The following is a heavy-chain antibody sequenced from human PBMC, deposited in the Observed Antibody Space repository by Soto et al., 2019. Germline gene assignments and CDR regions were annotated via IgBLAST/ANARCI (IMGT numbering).Heavy chain of an antibody. CDR3: AKGRAVVNPGPSDY. D-gene: IGHD2-15*01. Sequence: EVQRLESGGGLVQPGGSLRLSCAASGFTLSSYDMSWVRQAPGKGLEWVSAISGSGGSTYYADSVKGRFTISRDNSKNTLYLQMNSLRAEDTAVYYCAKGRAVVNPGPSDYWGQGTLVTVSS. V-gene: IGHV3-23*01. CDR1: GFTLSSYD. CDR2: ISGSGGST. J-gene: IGHJ4*02.